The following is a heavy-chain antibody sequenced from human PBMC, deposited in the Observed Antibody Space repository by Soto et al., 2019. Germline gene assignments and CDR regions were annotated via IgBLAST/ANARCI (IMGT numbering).Heavy chain of an antibody. Sequence: EVQLLESGGNLVQPGGSLRLSCAASGFTFNNYAMNWVRQAPGKGLEWVAALTGNGGSTYYADSVKGRFTISRDNSKNTLYLQMTSLSAEDSALYFCAKGGAFYVCQFNMWGQGTMVTVSS. V-gene: IGHV3-23*01. J-gene: IGHJ3*02. CDR3: AKGGAFYVCQFNM. D-gene: IGHD3-16*01. CDR2: LTGNGGST. CDR1: GFTFNNYA.